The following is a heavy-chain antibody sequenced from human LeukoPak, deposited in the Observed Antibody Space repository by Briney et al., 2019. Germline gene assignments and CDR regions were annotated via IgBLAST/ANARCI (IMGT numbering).Heavy chain of an antibody. J-gene: IGHJ6*03. CDR1: GFTLSSYW. V-gene: IGHV3-7*01. CDR3: ARGGGCYMDV. Sequence: GGSLRLSCAASGFTLSSYWMNWVRQAPGKGLEWVANIKQDGSEKYYVDSVKGRFTISRDNAKNSLYLQMNSLRAEDTAIYYCARGGGCYMDVWGKGTTVTVSS. CDR2: IKQDGSEK.